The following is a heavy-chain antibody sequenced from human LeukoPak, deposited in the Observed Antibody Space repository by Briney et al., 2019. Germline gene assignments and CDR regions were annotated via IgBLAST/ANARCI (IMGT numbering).Heavy chain of an antibody. CDR3: AREEYYYDSSGYYRTNYYYYYGMDV. J-gene: IGHJ6*02. CDR2: AYYRSKWYN. V-gene: IGHV6-1*01. Sequence: SQTLSLTCAISGDSVSSNSAAWNWIRQSPSRGLEWLGRAYYRSKWYNDYAVSVKSRITINPDTPKNQFSLQLNSVTPEDTAVYYCAREEYYYDSSGYYRTNYYYYYGMDVWGQGTTVTVSS. D-gene: IGHD3-22*01. CDR1: GDSVSSNSAA.